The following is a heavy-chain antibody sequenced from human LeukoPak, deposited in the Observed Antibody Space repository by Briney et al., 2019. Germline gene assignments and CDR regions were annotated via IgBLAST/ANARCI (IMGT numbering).Heavy chain of an antibody. CDR3: ARRAVAGPSFDY. D-gene: IGHD6-19*01. J-gene: IGHJ4*02. V-gene: IGHV1-46*01. Sequence: ASVKVSCKASGYTFTNYHMHWVRQAPGQGLEWMGIIDPSRDSTSYAQKFQDRVTITADKSTSTAYMELSSLRSEDTAVYYCARRAVAGPSFDYWGQGTLVTVSS. CDR2: IDPSRDST. CDR1: GYTFTNYH.